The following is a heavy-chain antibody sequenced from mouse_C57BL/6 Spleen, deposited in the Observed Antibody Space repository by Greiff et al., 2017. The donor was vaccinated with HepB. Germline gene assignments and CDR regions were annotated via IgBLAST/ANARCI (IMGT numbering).Heavy chain of an antibody. Sequence: VQLQQSGAELARPGASVKLSCKASGYTFTSYGISWVKQRTGQGLEWIGEIYPRSGNTYYNEKFKGKATLTADKSSSTAYMELRSLTSDDSAVYFCARSIDDYDGRDYWGQGTTLTVSS. CDR2: IYPRSGNT. D-gene: IGHD2-4*01. J-gene: IGHJ2*01. V-gene: IGHV1-81*01. CDR3: ARSIDDYDGRDY. CDR1: GYTFTSYG.